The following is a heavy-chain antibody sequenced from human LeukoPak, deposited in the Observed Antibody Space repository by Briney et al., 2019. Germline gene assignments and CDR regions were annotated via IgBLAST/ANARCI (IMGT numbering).Heavy chain of an antibody. V-gene: IGHV4-34*01. D-gene: IGHD3-22*01. J-gene: IGHJ4*02. CDR3: ARGHPRSTYYYDSSGRGDY. CDR1: GGSFRGYY. Sequence: SETLSLTCAVYGGSFRGYYWSWIRQPPGKGLEWIGEINHSGSTNYNPSLKSRVTISVDTSKNQFSLKLSSVTAADTAVYYCARGHPRSTYYYDSSGRGDYWGQGTLVTVSS. CDR2: INHSGST.